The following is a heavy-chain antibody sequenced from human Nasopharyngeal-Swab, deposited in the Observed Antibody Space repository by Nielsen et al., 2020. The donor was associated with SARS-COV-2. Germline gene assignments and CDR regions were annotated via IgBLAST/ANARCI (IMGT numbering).Heavy chain of an antibody. D-gene: IGHD4-17*01. CDR3: ARGRGGFGYGDYVDY. CDR2: ISSSGSTI. V-gene: IGHV3-11*01. Sequence: LSLTCAVYGGSFSGYYWSWICQAPGKGLEWVSYISSSGSTIYYADSVKGRFTISRDNAKNSLYLQMNSLRAEDTAVYYCARGRGGFGYGDYVDYWGQGTLVTVSS. CDR1: GGSFSGYY. J-gene: IGHJ4*02.